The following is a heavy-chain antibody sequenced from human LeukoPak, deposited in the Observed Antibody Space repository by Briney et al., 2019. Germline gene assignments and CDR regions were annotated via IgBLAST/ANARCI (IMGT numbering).Heavy chain of an antibody. D-gene: IGHD1-26*01. CDR2: ISSGSSTI. CDR1: GFTFINYN. CDR3: ARGSGRYYGIDD. J-gene: IGHJ4*02. Sequence: GGSLILSCAASGFTFINYNMNWVRQAPGKGLEWVSYISSGSSTIYYADSVKGRFTISRDNAKNSLYLQMNSLRDEDTAVYYCARGSGRYYGIDDWGQGTLVTVSS. V-gene: IGHV3-48*02.